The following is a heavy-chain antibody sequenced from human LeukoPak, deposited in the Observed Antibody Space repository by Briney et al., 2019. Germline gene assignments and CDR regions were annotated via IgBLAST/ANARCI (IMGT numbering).Heavy chain of an antibody. Sequence: PSETLSLTCTVAGGSISSHYWSLIRQPPGKGLEWIGYIYYSGSTNYNPSLKSRVTISVDTSKNQFSLKLSSVTAADTAVYYCARGPGSSWIDYWGQGTLVTVSS. CDR1: GGSISSHY. D-gene: IGHD6-13*01. CDR3: ARGPGSSWIDY. V-gene: IGHV4-59*11. CDR2: IYYSGST. J-gene: IGHJ4*02.